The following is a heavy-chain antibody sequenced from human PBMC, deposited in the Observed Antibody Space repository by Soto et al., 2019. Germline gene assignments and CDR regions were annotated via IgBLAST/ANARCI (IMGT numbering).Heavy chain of an antibody. J-gene: IGHJ5*02. CDR2: IYWDDDK. CDR3: AHHLNYDFWSGQNNWFDP. D-gene: IGHD3-3*01. CDR1: GFSLSTSGVG. Sequence: SGPTLVNPTQTLTLTCTFSGFSLSTSGVGVGWIRQPPGKAPEWLALIYWDDDKRYSPSLKSRLTITKDTSKNQVVLTMTNMDPVDTATYYCAHHLNYDFWSGQNNWFDPWGQGTLVTVSS. V-gene: IGHV2-5*02.